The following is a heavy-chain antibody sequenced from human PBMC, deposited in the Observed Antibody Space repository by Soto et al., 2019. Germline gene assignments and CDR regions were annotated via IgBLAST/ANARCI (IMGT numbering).Heavy chain of an antibody. Sequence: GGSLRLSCAASGFTFSSYGMHWVRQAPGKGLEWVAVIWYDGSNKYYADSVKGRFTISRDNSKNTLYLQMNSLRAEDTAVYYCARDAALAVADYAFDIWGQGTMVTVSS. J-gene: IGHJ3*02. CDR1: GFTFSSYG. CDR3: ARDAALAVADYAFDI. D-gene: IGHD6-19*01. V-gene: IGHV3-33*01. CDR2: IWYDGSNK.